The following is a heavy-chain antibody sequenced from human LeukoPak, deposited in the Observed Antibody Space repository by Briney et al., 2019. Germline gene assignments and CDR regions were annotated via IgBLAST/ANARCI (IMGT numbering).Heavy chain of an antibody. Sequence: GGSLRLSCAASGFTFSSYNMNWVRQAPGKGLEWVSVIYSGGSAYYADSVKGRFTISRDNSKNTLYLQMNSLRAEDTAVYYCASEGRGGYFDYWGQGTLVTVSS. CDR2: IYSGGSA. V-gene: IGHV3-66*01. CDR3: ASEGRGGYFDY. D-gene: IGHD6-25*01. CDR1: GFTFSSYN. J-gene: IGHJ4*02.